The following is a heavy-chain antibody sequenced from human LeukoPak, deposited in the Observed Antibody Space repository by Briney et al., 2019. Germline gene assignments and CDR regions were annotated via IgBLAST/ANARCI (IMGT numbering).Heavy chain of an antibody. V-gene: IGHV4-59*01. CDR2: IYYSGST. J-gene: IGHJ4*02. CDR3: ARQRRDGYKPGRGYYFDY. CDR1: GGSIGSYY. Sequence: SETLSLTCTVSGGSIGSYYWSWIRQPPGKGLEWIGYIYYSGSTNYNPSLKSRVTISVDTSKNQFSLKLSSVTAADTAVYYCARQRRDGYKPGRGYYFDYWGQGTLVTVSS. D-gene: IGHD5-24*01.